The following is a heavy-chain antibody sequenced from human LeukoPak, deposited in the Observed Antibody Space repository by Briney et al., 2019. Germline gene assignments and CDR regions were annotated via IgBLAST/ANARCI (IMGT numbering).Heavy chain of an antibody. J-gene: IGHJ4*02. CDR1: GFTFSSYW. CDR3: AKEVYCGGDCHFFDY. D-gene: IGHD2-21*02. Sequence: GGSLRLSCAASGFTFSSYWMSWVRQAPGKGLEWVANIKQDGSEKYYVDSVKGRFTISRDNAKNSLYLQMNSLGVEDTALYYCAKEVYCGGDCHFFDYWGQGTLVTVSS. V-gene: IGHV3-7*01. CDR2: IKQDGSEK.